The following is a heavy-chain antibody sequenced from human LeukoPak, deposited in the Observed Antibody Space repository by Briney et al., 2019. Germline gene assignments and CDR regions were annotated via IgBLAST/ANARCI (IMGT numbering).Heavy chain of an antibody. CDR1: GFTFSSYG. V-gene: IGHV3-23*01. CDR2: ISGSGGST. D-gene: IGHD2-8*01. Sequence: GGTLRLSCAASGFTFSSYGMSWVRQAPGKGLEWVSAISGSGGSTYYADSVKGRFTISRDNSKNTLYLQMNSLRAEDTAVYYCAKPFPYCTNGVCYLFDYWGQGTLVTVSS. CDR3: AKPFPYCTNGVCYLFDY. J-gene: IGHJ4*02.